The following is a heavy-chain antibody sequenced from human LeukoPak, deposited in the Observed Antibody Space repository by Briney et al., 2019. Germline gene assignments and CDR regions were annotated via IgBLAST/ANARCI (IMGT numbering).Heavy chain of an antibody. V-gene: IGHV4-39*07. D-gene: IGHD2-15*01. CDR2: IYYSGST. CDR1: GGSISSSSYY. J-gene: IGHJ6*02. Sequence: SETLSLTCTVSGGSISSSSYYWGWIRQPPGKGLEWIGSIYYSGSTYYNTSLKSRVTISVDTSKNQFSLKLSSVTAADTAVYYCARDSCSGGSCPYYYYYGMDVWGQGTTVTVSS. CDR3: ARDSCSGGSCPYYYYYGMDV.